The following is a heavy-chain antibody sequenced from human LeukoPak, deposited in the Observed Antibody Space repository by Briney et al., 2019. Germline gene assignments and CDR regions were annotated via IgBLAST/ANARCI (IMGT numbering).Heavy chain of an antibody. CDR3: ARDPSYGRNWFDP. J-gene: IGHJ5*02. Sequence: SETLSLTCAVSGGSISSSNWWSWVRQPPGKGLEWIGEIYHSGSTNYNPSLKSRVTISVDKSKNQFSLKLSSVTAADTAVYYCARDPSYGRNWFDPWGQGTLVTVSS. CDR1: GGSISSSNW. D-gene: IGHD3-10*01. V-gene: IGHV4-4*02. CDR2: IYHSGST.